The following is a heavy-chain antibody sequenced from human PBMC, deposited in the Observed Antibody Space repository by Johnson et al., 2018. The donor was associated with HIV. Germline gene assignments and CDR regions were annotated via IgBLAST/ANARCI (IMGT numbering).Heavy chain of an antibody. CDR1: GSTFSSYG. CDR3: AGANAAGTLGDAFDI. V-gene: IGHV3-NL1*01. D-gene: IGHD6-13*01. J-gene: IGHJ3*02. Sequence: QVQLVESGGGLVQPGGSLRLSCAASGSTFSSYGMHWVRQAPGKGLERVAVIYSGGSTYYADSVTGRLTISRANSKNTLYLQMNSLRAEDTAVYYCAGANAAGTLGDAFDIWGQGTIVTVSS. CDR2: IYSGGST.